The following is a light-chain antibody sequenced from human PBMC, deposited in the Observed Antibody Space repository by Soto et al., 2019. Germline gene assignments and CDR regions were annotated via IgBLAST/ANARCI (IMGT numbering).Light chain of an antibody. CDR2: AAS. V-gene: IGKV1-27*01. Sequence: DIQMTQSPSSLSASVGDRVTITCRARQGISNYLAWYQQKPGKVPKLLIYAASTLQSGVPSRFSGSGSGTDFTLTISSLQPEDVETYYCQKYNSAPLTFGGGNKVEIK. CDR1: QGISNY. J-gene: IGKJ4*01. CDR3: QKYNSAPLT.